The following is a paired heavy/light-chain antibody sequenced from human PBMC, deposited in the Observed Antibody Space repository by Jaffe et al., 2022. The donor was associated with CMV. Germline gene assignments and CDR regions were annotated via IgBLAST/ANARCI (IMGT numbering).Heavy chain of an antibody. CDR1: GGSFSGYY. D-gene: IGHD3-10*01. J-gene: IGHJ6*03. Sequence: QVQLQQWGAGLLKPSETLSLTCAVYGGSFSGYYWSWIRQPPGKGLEWIGEINHSGSTNYNPSLKSRVTISVDTSKNQFSLKLSSVTAADTAVYYCARGRVLLWFGEPCHYYMDVWGKGTTVTVSS. CDR2: INHSGST. CDR3: ARGRVLLWFGEPCHYYMDV. V-gene: IGHV4-34*01.
Light chain of an antibody. CDR2: GAS. Sequence: EIVMTQSPATLSVSPGERATLSCRASQSVSSNLAWYQQKPGQAPRLLIYGASTRATGIPARFSGSGSGTEFTLTISSLQSEDFAVYYCQQYNNCPATFGQGTKVEIK. J-gene: IGKJ1*01. CDR3: QQYNNCPAT. CDR1: QSVSSN. V-gene: IGKV3-15*01.